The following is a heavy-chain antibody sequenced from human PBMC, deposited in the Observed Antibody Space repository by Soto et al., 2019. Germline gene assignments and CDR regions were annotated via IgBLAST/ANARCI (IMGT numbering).Heavy chain of an antibody. Sequence: PSETLSLTCTVSGGSISSGGYYWSWIRQHPGKGLEWIGYIYYSGSTYYNPSLKSRVTISVDTSKNQFSLKLSSVTAADTAVYYCAREGSHFWSGYYDYYYYMDVWGKGTTVTVSS. V-gene: IGHV4-31*03. J-gene: IGHJ6*03. D-gene: IGHD3-3*02. CDR1: GGSISSGGYY. CDR2: IYYSGST. CDR3: AREGSHFWSGYYDYYYYMDV.